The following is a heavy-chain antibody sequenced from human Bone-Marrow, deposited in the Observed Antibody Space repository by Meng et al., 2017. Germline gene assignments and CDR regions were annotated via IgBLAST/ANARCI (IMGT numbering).Heavy chain of an antibody. J-gene: IGHJ5*02. D-gene: IGHD3-10*01. V-gene: IGHV4-4*02. CDR3: VTMVRGRGDWFDP. CDR2: INHSGST. Sequence: SETLSLTCAVSGDSISSSNWWSWIRQPPGKGLEWIGEINHSGSTNYNPSLKSRVTISVDTSKNQFSLKLSSVTAADTAVYYCVTMVRGRGDWFDPWGQGTLVTVSS. CDR1: GDSISSSNW.